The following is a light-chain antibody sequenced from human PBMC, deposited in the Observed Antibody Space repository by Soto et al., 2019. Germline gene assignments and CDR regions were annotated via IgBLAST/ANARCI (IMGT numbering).Light chain of an antibody. CDR3: QQYNSYPWT. V-gene: IGKV1-5*01. CDR1: QTISNR. J-gene: IGKJ1*01. CDR2: DAS. Sequence: DIQMTQSPSTLSASVGDRVTITCRASQTISNRLAWYQHKPGKAPKYLIYDASSLESGAPSRFGGSGSGTEFTLSISSLQPDDFATYYCQQYNSYPWTFGQGTKVEIK.